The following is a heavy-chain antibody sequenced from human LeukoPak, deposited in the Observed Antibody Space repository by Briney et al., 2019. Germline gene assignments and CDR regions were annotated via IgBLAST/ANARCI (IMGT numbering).Heavy chain of an antibody. V-gene: IGHV3-23*01. CDR1: GFTFPNYG. J-gene: IGHJ6*02. CDR3: AKHPTLMKDFCYYTMDV. CDR2: ISGSGTGT. Sequence: GGSLRLSCVASGFTFPNYGMSWVRQAPGKVLEWVSGISGSGTGTYYADSVKGRFTISRDTSKNTLFLQVNSLRAEDTAVYYCAKHPTLMKDFCYYTMDVWGQGTTVTVS.